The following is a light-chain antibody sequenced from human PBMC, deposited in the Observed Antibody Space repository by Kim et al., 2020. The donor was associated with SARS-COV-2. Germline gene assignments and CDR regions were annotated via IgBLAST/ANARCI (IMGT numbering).Light chain of an antibody. Sequence: EIVMTQSPATLSVSPGERATLSCRASQSVSSSLAWYQQKPGQAPRLLIYGASTRATGIPARFSGSGSGTEFTLTISSLQSEDFAVYYCQQYKNWPPYTLGQETKLEI. CDR3: QQYKNWPPYT. J-gene: IGKJ2*01. V-gene: IGKV3-15*01. CDR1: QSVSSS. CDR2: GAS.